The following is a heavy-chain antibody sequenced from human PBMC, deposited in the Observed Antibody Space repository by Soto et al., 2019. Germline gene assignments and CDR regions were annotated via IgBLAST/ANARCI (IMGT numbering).Heavy chain of an antibody. CDR3: AHRRGRRDTAMVRLIWFDP. CDR1: GFSLSTSGVG. CDR2: IYWDDDK. D-gene: IGHD5-18*01. V-gene: IGHV2-5*02. Sequence: SCPTLVHPTQTLTLTCTFSGFSLSTSGVGVGWIRQPPGKALEWLALIYWDDDKRYSPSLKSRLTITKDTSKNQVVLTMTNMDPVDTATYYCAHRRGRRDTAMVRLIWFDPWGQGTLVTVSS. J-gene: IGHJ5*02.